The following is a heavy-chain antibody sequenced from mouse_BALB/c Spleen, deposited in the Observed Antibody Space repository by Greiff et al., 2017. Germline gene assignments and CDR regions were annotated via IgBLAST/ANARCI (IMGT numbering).Heavy chain of an antibody. CDR3: ARASDYYGSSY. CDR2: IRNKANGYTT. CDR1: GFTFTDYY. V-gene: IGHV7-3*02. D-gene: IGHD1-1*01. Sequence: EVMLVESGGGLVQPGGSLRLSCATSGFTFTDYYMSWVRQPPGKALEWLGFIRNKANGYTTEYSASVKGRFTISRDNSQSILYLQMNTLRAEDSATYYCARASDYYGSSYWGQGTLVTVSA. J-gene: IGHJ3*01.